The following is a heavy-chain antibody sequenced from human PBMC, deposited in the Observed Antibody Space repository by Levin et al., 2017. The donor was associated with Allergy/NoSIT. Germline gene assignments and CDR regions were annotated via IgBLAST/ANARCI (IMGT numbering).Heavy chain of an antibody. CDR3: ASSARGYSGSYFNY. D-gene: IGHD1-26*01. CDR2: LSGSGATT. CDR1: GFSFSGYA. J-gene: IGHJ4*02. V-gene: IGHV3-23*01. Sequence: ASVKVSCAASGFSFSGYAMGWVRQTPGKGLEWVSSLSGSGATTHYADSVRGRFTISRDNSRNTLSLQMNSLRAEDTAVYYCASSARGYSGSYFNYWGQGTLVTVSS.